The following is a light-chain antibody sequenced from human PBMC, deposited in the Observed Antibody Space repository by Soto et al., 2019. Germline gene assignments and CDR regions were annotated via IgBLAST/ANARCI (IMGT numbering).Light chain of an antibody. J-gene: IGLJ1*01. CDR3: SSYAGSNNYV. CDR2: EVS. Sequence: QSALTQPPSASGSPGQSVTISCTGTSSDVGGYNYVSWYQQHPGKAPKRMIDEVSKRPSGVPDRFSGSKSGNTASLTDSWLQAEDEADYYCSSYAGSNNYVFGTGTKVTVL. V-gene: IGLV2-8*01. CDR1: SSDVGGYNY.